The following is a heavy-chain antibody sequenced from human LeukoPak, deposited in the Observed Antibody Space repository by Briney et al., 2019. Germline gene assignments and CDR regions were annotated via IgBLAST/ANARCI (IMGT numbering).Heavy chain of an antibody. CDR3: ARIIVGELWSGYYLLWLDP. CDR2: IYPGDSDT. V-gene: IGHV5-51*01. CDR1: GYCFTSYW. D-gene: IGHD3-3*01. Sequence: GESLKISCKGSGYCFTSYWIGWVRQLPGKGLEWMGIIYPGDSDTRYSPSFQGQVTISADKSISTSYLQRSSLKASDTAMCERARIIVGELWSGYYLLWLDPWGEGTLVTLSS. J-gene: IGHJ5*02.